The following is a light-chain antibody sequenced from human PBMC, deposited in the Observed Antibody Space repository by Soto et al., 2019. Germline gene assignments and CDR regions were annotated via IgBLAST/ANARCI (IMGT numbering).Light chain of an antibody. CDR2: EVS. Sequence: QSVLTQPPSASGSPGQSVTISCTGTSSDVGGYNYVSWYQQHPGKAPKLMIYEVSKRPSGVPDRFSGSKSGNTASLTVSGLQAEDEADYYCSSYAGSSTFVFGTGTKVPVL. CDR3: SSYAGSSTFV. V-gene: IGLV2-8*01. CDR1: SSDVGGYNY. J-gene: IGLJ1*01.